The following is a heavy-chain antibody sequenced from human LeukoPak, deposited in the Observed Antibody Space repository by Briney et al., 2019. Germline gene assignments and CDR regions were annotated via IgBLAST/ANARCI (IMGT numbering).Heavy chain of an antibody. D-gene: IGHD3-3*01. V-gene: IGHV3-21*01. Sequence: GGSLRLSCAASGFTFGSYSMNWVRQAPGKGLEWVSSISSSSSYIYYADSVKGRFTISRDNAKNSLYLQMNSLRAEDTAVYYCASSDFWSGYYLDYWGQGTLVTVSS. CDR1: GFTFGSYS. J-gene: IGHJ4*02. CDR2: ISSSSSYI. CDR3: ASSDFWSGYYLDY.